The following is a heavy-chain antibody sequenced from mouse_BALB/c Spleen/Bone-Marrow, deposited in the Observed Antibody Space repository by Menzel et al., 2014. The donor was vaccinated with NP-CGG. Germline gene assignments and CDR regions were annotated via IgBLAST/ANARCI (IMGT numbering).Heavy chain of an antibody. V-gene: IGHV1-9*01. J-gene: IGHJ3*01. CDR2: ILPGSNGA. CDR3: AREGLSDFFAY. D-gene: IGHD3-1*01. CDR1: GYTFSSYW. Sequence: VQLQQSGAELMKPGASVSISCKATGYTFSSYWIEWVKQRPGHGLEWIGDILPGSNGANYNEKFKGKATFTADTSSNTVYMEIDSLTSEDSAVYYCAREGLSDFFAYWGQGPLVTVSA.